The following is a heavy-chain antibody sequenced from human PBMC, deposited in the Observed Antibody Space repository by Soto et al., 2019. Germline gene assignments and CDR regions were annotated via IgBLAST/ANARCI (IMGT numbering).Heavy chain of an antibody. V-gene: IGHV3-23*01. Sequence: EVQLLESGGGLVQPGGSLRLSCAASGFTFSSYAMSWVRQAPGKGLEWVSAISGSGGSTYYADSVKGRFTISRDNSKNTLYLQMNSLRPEDTAVYYCAKKGSGASLSHLGWYGPKPIDYWGQGTLVTVSS. CDR2: ISGSGGST. D-gene: IGHD6-19*01. J-gene: IGHJ4*02. CDR1: GFTFSSYA. CDR3: AKKGSGASLSHLGWYGPKPIDY.